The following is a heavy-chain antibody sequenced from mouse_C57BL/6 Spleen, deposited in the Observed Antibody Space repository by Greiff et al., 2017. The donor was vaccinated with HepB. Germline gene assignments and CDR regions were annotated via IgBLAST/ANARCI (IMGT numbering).Heavy chain of an antibody. CDR1: GYTFTSYW. CDR2: IDPSDSYT. Sequence: VQLQQSGAELVKPGASVKLSCKASGYTFTSYWMQWVKQRPGQGLEWIGEIDPSDSYTNYNQKFKGKATLTVDTSSSTAYMQLSSLTSEDSAVYYCARGGLGRFAYWGQGTLVTVSA. V-gene: IGHV1-50*01. CDR3: ARGGLGRFAY. J-gene: IGHJ3*01. D-gene: IGHD4-1*01.